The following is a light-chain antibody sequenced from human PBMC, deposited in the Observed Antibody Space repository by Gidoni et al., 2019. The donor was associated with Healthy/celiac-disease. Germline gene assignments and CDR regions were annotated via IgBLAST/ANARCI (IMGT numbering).Light chain of an antibody. CDR1: QSISSW. CDR3: QQYNSYSPT. Sequence: DIQMNKSPSTLSASVGDRVTITCRASQSISSWWAWYQQKPGKAPKLLIYDASSLESGVPSRFSGSGSETEFTLTISSLQPDDFAPYYCQQYNSYSPTFXQXTKVEIK. V-gene: IGKV1-5*01. J-gene: IGKJ1*01. CDR2: DAS.